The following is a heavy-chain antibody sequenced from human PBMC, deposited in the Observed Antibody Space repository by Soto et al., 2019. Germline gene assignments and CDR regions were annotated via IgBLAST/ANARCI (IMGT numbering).Heavy chain of an antibody. V-gene: IGHV4-38-2*01. D-gene: IGHD3-16*02. Sequence: NPSETLSLTCGVAGFSIQTAYFWGWIRQPPGKGLEWIGLISHSGRAISHPSFASRATISLDTTNNAFSLTLKSAHAADTAVYYCARGRSFRRVGVPLDAWGQGTLVTVSS. CDR2: ISHSGRA. J-gene: IGHJ5*02. CDR1: GFSIQTAYF. CDR3: ARGRSFRRVGVPLDA.